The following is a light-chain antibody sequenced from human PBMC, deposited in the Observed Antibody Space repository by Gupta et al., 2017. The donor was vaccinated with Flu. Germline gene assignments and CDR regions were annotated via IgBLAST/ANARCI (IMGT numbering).Light chain of an antibody. Sequence: QSALTQPASVSGSPGQSITISCTGTSSDVGGYNYVSWYQQHQGKAPKLRIYEVSNRPSGVSNRFSCSKSGTTASLHLXVXQAEEEXDDDCNSHTSSSTTFVFGGGTKLTVL. CDR1: SSDVGGYNY. V-gene: IGLV2-14*01. CDR2: EVS. J-gene: IGLJ2*01. CDR3: NSHTSSSTTFV.